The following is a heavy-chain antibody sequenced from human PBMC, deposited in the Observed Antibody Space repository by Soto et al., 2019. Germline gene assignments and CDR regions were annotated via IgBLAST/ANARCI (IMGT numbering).Heavy chain of an antibody. D-gene: IGHD2-8*01. CDR1: GYTFTGYT. V-gene: IGHV1-2*02. J-gene: IGHJ4*02. Sequence: QAHLVQSGAEVKKPGASVKVSCKASGYTFTGYTFPLVRQAPGQGLVWMAWINSSSSDSSFAPKIQGRVTVTMDAPSSTAYMELTRLRSDDTAVYYCATEMATIKGFFDKWGQGTPVAVSS. CDR3: ATEMATIKGFFDK. CDR2: INSSSSDS.